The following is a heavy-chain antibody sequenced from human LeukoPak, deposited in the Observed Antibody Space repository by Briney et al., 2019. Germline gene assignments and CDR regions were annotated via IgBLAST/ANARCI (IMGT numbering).Heavy chain of an antibody. CDR2: IKRKTDSGTI. J-gene: IGHJ4*02. D-gene: IGHD1-1*01. V-gene: IGHV3-15*01. Sequence: GGCLRLSCVVPGFSFTNGWMSWVRQAPGKGLEWVGRIKRKTDSGTIDYGAPVKGRFTISRDDSKNTVYLQMNSLKTEDTAVYYCTAGLEKSDFDYWGQGTLVTVSS. CDR1: GFSFTNGW. CDR3: TAGLEKSDFDY.